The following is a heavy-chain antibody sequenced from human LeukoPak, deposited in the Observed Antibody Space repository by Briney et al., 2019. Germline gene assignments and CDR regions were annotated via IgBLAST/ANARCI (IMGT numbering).Heavy chain of an antibody. J-gene: IGHJ3*02. D-gene: IGHD3-10*01. CDR2: IIPIFGTA. Sequence: SVKVSCKASGGTFSSYAISWVRQAPGQGLEWMGGIIPIFGTANYAQKFQGRVTITTDESTSTAYMELSSLRSEDMAVYYCARAGITMVRGVIIPGAFDIWGQGTMVTVSS. CDR1: GGTFSSYA. CDR3: ARAGITMVRGVIIPGAFDI. V-gene: IGHV1-69*05.